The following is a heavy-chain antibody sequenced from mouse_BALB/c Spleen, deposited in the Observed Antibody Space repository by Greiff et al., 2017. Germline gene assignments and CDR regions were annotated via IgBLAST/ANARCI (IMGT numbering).Heavy chain of an antibody. D-gene: IGHD2-12*01. Sequence: EVKLVESGPGLVKPSQSLSLTCTVTGYSITSDYAWNWIRQFPGNKLEWMGYISYSGSTSYNPSLKSRISITRDTSKNQFFLQWNSVTTEDTATYYCARGENLYPRAYWGQGTLVTVSA. CDR1: GYSITSDYA. CDR3: ARGENLYPRAY. V-gene: IGHV3-2*02. J-gene: IGHJ3*01. CDR2: ISYSGST.